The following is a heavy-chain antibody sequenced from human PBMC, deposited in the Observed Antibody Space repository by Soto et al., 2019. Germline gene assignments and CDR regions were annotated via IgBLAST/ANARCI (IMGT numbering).Heavy chain of an antibody. CDR2: IHHNTGGT. CDR1: GYPYTNSY. D-gene: IGHD6-19*01. J-gene: IGHJ6*02. CDR3: ASDFRTRGWFRQAGNFAMDV. V-gene: IGHV1-2*02. Sequence: QVQLVQSGAEVRKPGASVKVSCKASGYPYTNSYMHWVRQAPGQGLEWMGWIHHNTGGTNYAQKFQGRVTLTRATSVSTVYMELNRLTSDDTAIYFCASDFRTRGWFRQAGNFAMDVWGQGTTVTVS.